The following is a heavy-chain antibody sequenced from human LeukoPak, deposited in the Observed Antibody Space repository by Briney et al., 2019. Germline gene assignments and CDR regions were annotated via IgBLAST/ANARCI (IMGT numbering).Heavy chain of an antibody. J-gene: IGHJ4*02. D-gene: IGHD6-19*01. CDR3: ARGVGMPRRYYLAVAGTVFDY. Sequence: SETLSLTCAVYGGSFSGYYWSWIRQPPGKRLEWIGEINHSGSTNYNPSLKSRVTISVDTSKNQFSLKLSSVTAADTAVYYCARGVGMPRRYYLAVAGTVFDYWGQGTLVTVSS. CDR2: INHSGST. V-gene: IGHV4-34*01. CDR1: GGSFSGYY.